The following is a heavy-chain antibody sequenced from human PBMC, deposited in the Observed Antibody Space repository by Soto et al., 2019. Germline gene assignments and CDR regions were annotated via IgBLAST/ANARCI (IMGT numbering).Heavy chain of an antibody. V-gene: IGHV3-23*01. CDR2: ISGSGGST. CDR1: GFTFSSYA. CDR3: AKEYHFWSGYYINWFDP. J-gene: IGHJ5*02. D-gene: IGHD3-3*01. Sequence: EVQLLESGGGLVQPGGSLRLSCAASGFTFSSYAMSWVRQAPGKGLEWVSAISGSGGSTYYADSVKGRFTISRDNSKNTLYLQMNSLRADDTAVYYCAKEYHFWSGYYINWFDPWGQGTLVTVSS.